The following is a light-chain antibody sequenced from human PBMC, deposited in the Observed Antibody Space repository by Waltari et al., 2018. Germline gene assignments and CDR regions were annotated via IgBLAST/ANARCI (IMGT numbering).Light chain of an antibody. CDR3: CSYAGSGPPYV. CDR1: SRDVATYDL. J-gene: IGLJ1*01. V-gene: IGLV2-23*02. Sequence: QSALTQPASVSGSPGQSITISCTGTSRDVATYDLVSWYQQHPGKAPKLMIYEVSKRPSGFSNPFSGFKSGNTASLTISGLQAEDEADYSCCSYAGSGPPYVFRTGTKVTVL. CDR2: EVS.